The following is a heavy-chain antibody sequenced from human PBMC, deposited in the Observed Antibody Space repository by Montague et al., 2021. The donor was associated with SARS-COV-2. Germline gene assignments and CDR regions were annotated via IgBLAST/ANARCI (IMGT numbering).Heavy chain of an antibody. CDR1: GFTFSSYG. Sequence: SLRLSCVASGFTFSSYGMHWVRQAPGKGLEWVAVLWYDGSNKYYSDSXKGRFTISRDNSKNTLYLQMNSLRAEDTAVYYCARDAASVTYYDILTGYYPPYYYYGIDVWGQGTTVTVSS. CDR2: LWYDGSNK. CDR3: ARDAASVTYYDILTGYYPPYYYYGIDV. V-gene: IGHV3-33*01. J-gene: IGHJ6*02. D-gene: IGHD3-9*01.